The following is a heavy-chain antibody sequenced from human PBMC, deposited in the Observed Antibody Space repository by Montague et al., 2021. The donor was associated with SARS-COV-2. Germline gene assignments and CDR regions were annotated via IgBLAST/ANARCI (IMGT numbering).Heavy chain of an antibody. CDR2: INHSGTA. V-gene: IGHV4-34*01. CDR3: AKEREVVRAARTLVAFDL. D-gene: IGHD2-2*01. CDR1: GGSFSVYY. Sequence: SETLSLTCAVYGGSFSVYYWSWLRQSPRSGLERIAEINHSGTANYNPSLKSRVSISVDTSKNQFTLKLTSVTAADTAMYCCAKEREVVRAARTLVAFDLWGQGTMVTVSS. J-gene: IGHJ3*01.